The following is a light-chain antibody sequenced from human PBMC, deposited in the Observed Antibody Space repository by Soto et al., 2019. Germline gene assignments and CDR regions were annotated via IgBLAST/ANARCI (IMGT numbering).Light chain of an antibody. CDR2: GAS. CDR1: QSDSTNF. J-gene: IGKJ1*01. Sequence: EIVLTQSPGTLSLSPGEGATLSCRASQSDSTNFFAWYRQKPGQAPRLVIYGASTRATGIPDRFSGSGSGTDFTLTISRLEHEDFAVYYCLQYGRTSWTFGQGTKVEIK. CDR3: LQYGRTSWT. V-gene: IGKV3-20*01.